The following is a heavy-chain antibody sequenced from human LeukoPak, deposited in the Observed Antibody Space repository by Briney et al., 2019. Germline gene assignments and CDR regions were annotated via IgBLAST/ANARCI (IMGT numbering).Heavy chain of an antibody. CDR1: GGSIPAYY. J-gene: IGHJ3*02. D-gene: IGHD2-21*01. Sequence: SETLSLTCTVSGGSIPAYYWSWVRQPPWKGLEWIGYIYYSESTNYNPSLKSRVTTSVDTSKNQFSLKLSSVTAADTAVYYCARLRLRYTRNGDSTSYEVFDIWGQGTVVTVSS. CDR2: IYYSEST. V-gene: IGHV4-59*08. CDR3: ARLRLRYTRNGDSTSYEVFDI.